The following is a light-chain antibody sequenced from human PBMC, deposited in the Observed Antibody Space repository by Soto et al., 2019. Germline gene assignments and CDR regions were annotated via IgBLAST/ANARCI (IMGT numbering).Light chain of an antibody. CDR1: SSDIGIFNY. V-gene: IGLV2-14*01. J-gene: IGLJ3*02. CDR3: SSYTSSSALGV. CDR2: EVT. Sequence: QSVLTQPAAVSGSPGQSITISCTGTSSDIGIFNYVSWYQQHPGKAPKLIIYEVTNRPSGVSDRFSGSKSGSTASLNISGLQADDEADYYCSSYTSSSALGVFGGGTKHTVL.